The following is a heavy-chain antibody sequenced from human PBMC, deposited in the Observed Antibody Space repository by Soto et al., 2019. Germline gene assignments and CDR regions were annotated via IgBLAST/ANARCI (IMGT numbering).Heavy chain of an antibody. CDR3: ARDVLADYGELTGWSSY. V-gene: IGHV1-18*01. CDR1: GYTFTSYG. D-gene: IGHD4-17*01. CDR2: ISAYNGNT. Sequence: GASVKVSCKASGYTFTSYGISWVRQAPGQGLEWMGWISAYNGNTNYAQKLQGRVTMTTDTSTSTAYMELRSLRSDDTAVYYCARDVLADYGELTGWSSYWGQGTLVTVSS. J-gene: IGHJ4*02.